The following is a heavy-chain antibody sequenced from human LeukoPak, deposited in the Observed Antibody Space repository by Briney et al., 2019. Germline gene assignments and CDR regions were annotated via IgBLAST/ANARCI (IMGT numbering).Heavy chain of an antibody. J-gene: IGHJ4*02. Sequence: PGGSLRLSCAASGFIFSSAWMTWVRQAPGKGLEWVGHIKNKTNGGTTDYAAPVKGRFIISRDDSKNTLYLQMNDLRTEDTAVYYCARGLCSSTGCYQGPFDFWGQGTLVTVSS. CDR2: IKNKTNGGTT. CDR1: GFIFSSAW. D-gene: IGHD2-2*01. CDR3: ARGLCSSTGCYQGPFDF. V-gene: IGHV3-15*01.